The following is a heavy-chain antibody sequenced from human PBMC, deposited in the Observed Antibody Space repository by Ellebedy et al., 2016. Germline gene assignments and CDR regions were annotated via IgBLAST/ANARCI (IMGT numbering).Heavy chain of an antibody. D-gene: IGHD3-10*01. CDR2: IDPDGSGK. Sequence: GGSLRLXXAASGFSLSDSWMHWVRQVPGRGLLWVASIDPDGSGKSYVESVRGRFSSSRDNANNSLYLQMNSLRSEDTAKYYCVKDSGSSSFDYWGPGTLVTVSS. CDR3: VKDSGSSSFDY. V-gene: IGHV3-7*01. CDR1: GFSLSDSW. J-gene: IGHJ4*02.